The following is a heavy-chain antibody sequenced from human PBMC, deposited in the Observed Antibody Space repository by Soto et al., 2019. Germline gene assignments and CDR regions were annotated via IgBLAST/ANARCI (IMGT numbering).Heavy chain of an antibody. D-gene: IGHD1-26*01. J-gene: IGHJ4*02. CDR2: INESGTT. V-gene: IGHV4-34*01. Sequence: PSETLSLTCAMNGGSFSDYYWIWIRQPPGKGLEWIGEINESGTTNYSPSLKSRVTISVDTSKKQFSLKLNSVSAADTAVYYCAGARGRLVGFDYWGQGTLVTVSS. CDR1: GGSFSDYY. CDR3: AGARGRLVGFDY.